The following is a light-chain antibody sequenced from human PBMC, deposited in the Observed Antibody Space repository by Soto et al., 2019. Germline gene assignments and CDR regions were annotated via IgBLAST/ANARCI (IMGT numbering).Light chain of an antibody. CDR1: QRIGKH. Sequence: LHITHSPALLPSSXGDRVPTTXXSCQRIGKHLNWYARKPGKAAKFLIYGASTLQNGVPSRFTGSGSGRDFTLSVNSLQPEDFATYDGQQSYSSPTAFGQGTRLEIK. J-gene: IGKJ5*01. CDR2: GAS. CDR3: QQSYSSPTA. V-gene: IGKV1-39*01.